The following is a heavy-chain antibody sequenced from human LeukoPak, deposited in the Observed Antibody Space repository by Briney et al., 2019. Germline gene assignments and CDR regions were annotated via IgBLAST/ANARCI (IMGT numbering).Heavy chain of an antibody. V-gene: IGHV3-23*01. Sequence: GGSLRLSCAASGFTFSSSAMSWVRQAPGKGLEWVSTISGSDSSTHYADSVKGRFTISRDNSKNTLYLQMNSLRADDTAVYYCARVTYGSGTYGAFDYWGQGTLVTVSS. D-gene: IGHD3-10*01. CDR2: ISGSDSST. J-gene: IGHJ4*02. CDR1: GFTFSSSA. CDR3: ARVTYGSGTYGAFDY.